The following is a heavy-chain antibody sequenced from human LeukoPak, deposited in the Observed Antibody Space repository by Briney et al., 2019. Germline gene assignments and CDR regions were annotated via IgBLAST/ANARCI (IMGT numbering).Heavy chain of an antibody. V-gene: IGHV4-59*01. CDR3: ARGSFYYGDYDY. CDR1: GGSISSYY. CDR2: IYYSGST. D-gene: IGHD4-17*01. Sequence: SETLSLTCTVSGGSISSYYWSWIRQPPGKGLEWIGYIYYSGSTNYNPSLKSRVTISVDTSKNQFSLKLSSVTAADTAVYYCARGSFYYGDYDYWGQGTLVTVSS. J-gene: IGHJ4*02.